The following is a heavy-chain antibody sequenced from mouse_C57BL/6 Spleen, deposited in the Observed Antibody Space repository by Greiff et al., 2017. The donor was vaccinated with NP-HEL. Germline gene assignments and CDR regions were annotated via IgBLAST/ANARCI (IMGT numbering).Heavy chain of an antibody. Sequence: VQLQQPGAELVKPGASVKLSCKASGYTFTSYWMHWVKQRPGRGLEWIGRIDPNSGGTKYNEKFKSKATLTVDKPSSTAYMQLRSLTSEDSAVYYCARESYYYGSSYEAYWGQGTLVTVSA. CDR1: GYTFTSYW. CDR2: IDPNSGGT. J-gene: IGHJ3*01. CDR3: ARESYYYGSSYEAY. D-gene: IGHD1-1*01. V-gene: IGHV1-72*01.